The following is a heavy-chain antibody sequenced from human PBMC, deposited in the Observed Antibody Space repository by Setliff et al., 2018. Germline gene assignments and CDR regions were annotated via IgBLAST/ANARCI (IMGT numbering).Heavy chain of an antibody. Sequence: PSETLSLTCTVSGGSIINNNYYWGWIRQPPGKGLEWIGTIYYSGTTYYNPSLKSRVTISIDTSKNQFSLNLNPVTAADTAVYYCASRTTGPGGWFDFWGQGSLVTVSS. J-gene: IGHJ5*01. CDR3: ASRTTGPGGWFDF. CDR2: IYYSGTT. V-gene: IGHV4-39*01. CDR1: GGSIINNNYY. D-gene: IGHD1-1*01.